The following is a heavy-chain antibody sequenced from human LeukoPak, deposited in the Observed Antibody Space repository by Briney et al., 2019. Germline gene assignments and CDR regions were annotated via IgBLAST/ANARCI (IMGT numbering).Heavy chain of an antibody. D-gene: IGHD7-27*01. CDR2: IWYDGSNK. J-gene: IGHJ5*02. Sequence: GGSLRLSCAASGFTFSSYGMHWVRQAPGKGLEWVAVIWYDGSNKYYADSVKGRFTISRDNSKNTLYLQMNSLRAEDTAVYYCARGTKWGIKDWFDPWGQGTLVTVS. CDR3: ARGTKWGIKDWFDP. CDR1: GFTFSSYG. V-gene: IGHV3-33*01.